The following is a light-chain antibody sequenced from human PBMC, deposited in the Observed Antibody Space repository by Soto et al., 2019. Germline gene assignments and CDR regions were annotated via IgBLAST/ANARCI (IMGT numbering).Light chain of an antibody. J-gene: IGLJ3*02. CDR3: SSYTTTSTLLV. V-gene: IGLV2-14*01. CDR2: DVS. Sequence: QSALTQPASVTGSPGQSITISCTGTSSDVGGYNYVSWYQQHPGKAHKLMIYDVSSRPSGVSNRFSGSKSGNTASLTISGLQAEDEADYYCSSYTTTSTLLVFGGGTTLTVL. CDR1: SSDVGGYNY.